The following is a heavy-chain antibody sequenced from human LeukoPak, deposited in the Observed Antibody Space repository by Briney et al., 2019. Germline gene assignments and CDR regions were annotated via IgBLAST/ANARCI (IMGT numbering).Heavy chain of an antibody. CDR3: ARTPPSNNWFDP. CDR1: GYTFASYY. Sequence: VASGKVSCKAAGYTFASYYLHWVRQAPGQGLEWMGIINPSGGSTSYAQKLQGRVTMTRDMSTSTVYMELRSLRSDDTAVYYCARTPPSNNWFDPWGQGTLVTVSS. V-gene: IGHV1-46*01. CDR2: INPSGGST. J-gene: IGHJ5*02.